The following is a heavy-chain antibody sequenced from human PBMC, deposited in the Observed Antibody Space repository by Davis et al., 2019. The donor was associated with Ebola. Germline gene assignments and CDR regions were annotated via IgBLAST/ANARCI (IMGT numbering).Heavy chain of an antibody. J-gene: IGHJ5*02. CDR2: INHSGST. D-gene: IGHD6-13*01. CDR3: ARRGTSSWYAGWFDP. CDR1: GGSFSGYY. V-gene: IGHV4-34*01. Sequence: MPSETLSLTCAVYGGSFSGYYWIWIRQPPGKGLEWIGEINHSGSTNYNPSLKSRVTISVDTSKNQFSLKLSSVTAADTAMYYCARRGTSSWYAGWFDPWGQGTLVTVSS.